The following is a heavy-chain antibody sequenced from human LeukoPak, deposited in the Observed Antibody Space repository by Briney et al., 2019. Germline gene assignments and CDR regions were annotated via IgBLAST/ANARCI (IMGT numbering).Heavy chain of an antibody. V-gene: IGHV1-69*06. CDR3: ASWQMTTVTTLAFDI. D-gene: IGHD4-17*01. CDR1: GGTFSSYA. J-gene: IGHJ3*02. Sequence: SVKVSYKASGGTFSSYAISWVRQAPGQGLEWMGGIIPIFGTANYAQKFQGRVTITADKSTSTAYMELSSLRSEDTAVYYCASWQMTTVTTLAFDIWGQGTMVTVSS. CDR2: IIPIFGTA.